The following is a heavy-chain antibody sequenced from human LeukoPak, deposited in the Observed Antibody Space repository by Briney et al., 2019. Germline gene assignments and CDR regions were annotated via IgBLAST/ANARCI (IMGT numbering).Heavy chain of an antibody. CDR1: GASISSRY. V-gene: IGHV4-59*08. Sequence: SETLSLTCTLSGASISSRYWSWIRQPPGKGLEWIGSIYYSGGTNYNPSLQSRVTISVDTSKIQFSLKLSSVTAADTAVYYCARWQYTISSLWFDPWGQGTLVTVSS. CDR2: IYYSGGT. J-gene: IGHJ5*02. CDR3: ARWQYTISSLWFDP. D-gene: IGHD6-6*01.